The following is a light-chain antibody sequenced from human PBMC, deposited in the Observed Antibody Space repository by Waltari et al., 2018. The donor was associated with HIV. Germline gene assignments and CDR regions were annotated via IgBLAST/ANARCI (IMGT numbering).Light chain of an antibody. CDR1: SHNIRITP. V-gene: IGLV1-44*01. CDR3: AVWDATLGGWV. Sequence: QSVLTPPPSASRTPGQRVTIPCSGSSHNIRITPVHWYRQVPGTAPHLLIYSTNLRSPGVPDRFSGSKSDTSASLAISGLQSEDEADYYCAVWDATLGGWVFGGGTKVTVL. CDR2: STN. J-gene: IGLJ3*02.